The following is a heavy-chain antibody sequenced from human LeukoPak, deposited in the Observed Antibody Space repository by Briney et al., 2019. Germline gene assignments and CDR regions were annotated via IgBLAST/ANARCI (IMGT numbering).Heavy chain of an antibody. CDR3: ARAYKDRSLAGKKEFFQH. CDR1: GFTFDDYA. V-gene: IGHV3-9*01. CDR2: ISWNSGTI. D-gene: IGHD6-19*01. J-gene: IGHJ1*01. Sequence: GGSLRLSCAASGFTFDDYAMHWVRQAPGKGLEWVSGISWNSGTIGYADSVKGRFTISRDNANNFLYLQMNSLRAEDTALYYCARAYKDRSLAGKKEFFQHWGQGTLVTVSS.